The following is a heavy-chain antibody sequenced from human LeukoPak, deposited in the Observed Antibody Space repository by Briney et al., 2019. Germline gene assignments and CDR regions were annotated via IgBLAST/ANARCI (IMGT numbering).Heavy chain of an antibody. J-gene: IGHJ4*02. CDR2: INAGNGNT. Sequence: ASVKVAWKASGYTCTSYAMHWVRQAPGQRLEWMGWINAGNGNTKYSQKFQGRVTITRDTSASTAYMELSSLRSEDTAVYYCAREIDSSGWYYFDYWGQGTLVTVSS. V-gene: IGHV1-3*01. CDR1: GYTCTSYA. D-gene: IGHD6-19*01. CDR3: AREIDSSGWYYFDY.